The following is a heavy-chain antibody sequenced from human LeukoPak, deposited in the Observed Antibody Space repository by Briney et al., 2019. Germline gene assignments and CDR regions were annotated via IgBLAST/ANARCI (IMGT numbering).Heavy chain of an antibody. CDR3: ARDLHGSRKGAFDI. D-gene: IGHD3-10*01. V-gene: IGHV3-20*04. Sequence: GGSLRLSCAASGFTFDDYGMSWVRQAPGKGLEWVSGINWNGGSTGYADSVKGRFTISRDNAKNSLYLQMNSLRAEDTALYYCARDLHGSRKGAFDIWGQGTMVTVSS. J-gene: IGHJ3*02. CDR2: INWNGGST. CDR1: GFTFDDYG.